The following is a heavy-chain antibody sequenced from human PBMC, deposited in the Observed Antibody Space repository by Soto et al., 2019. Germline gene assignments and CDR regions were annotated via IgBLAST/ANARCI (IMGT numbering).Heavy chain of an antibody. V-gene: IGHV3-15*01. CDR1: GFTFSNAW. J-gene: IGHJ4*02. CDR2: IKSRADGGRT. Sequence: VQLVESGGGLVKPGGSLRLSCAASGFTFSNAWMSWVRQDPGKGLEWVGRIKSRADGGRTEYAVFVKGRFTISRDDSKNTLFLQMSSLTTEDTAVYYCTTDAAGDGSNYWGQGTLVTVSP. D-gene: IGHD4-17*01. CDR3: TTDAAGDGSNY.